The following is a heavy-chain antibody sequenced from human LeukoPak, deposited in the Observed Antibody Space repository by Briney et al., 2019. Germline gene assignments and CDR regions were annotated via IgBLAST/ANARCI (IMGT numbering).Heavy chain of an antibody. V-gene: IGHV3-53*01. CDR3: ALTYYFDRRGYSYFDY. CDR1: GFSVDGNY. CDR2: IFSGDST. J-gene: IGHJ4*02. Sequence: GGSLRLSCEVSGFSVDGNYMTWVRQVPGRGLEWVALIFSGDSTDYPDSVKGRFTISRDKSKNTLHLQMDSLRPEDTAMYYCALTYYFDRRGYSYFDYWAREPWSPSPQ. D-gene: IGHD3-22*01.